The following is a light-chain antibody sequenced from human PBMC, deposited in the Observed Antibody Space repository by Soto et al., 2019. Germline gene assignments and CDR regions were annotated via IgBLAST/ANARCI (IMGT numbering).Light chain of an antibody. CDR2: GAS. CDR1: QSVSSSY. J-gene: IGKJ2*01. Sequence: EIVLTQSPGTLSLSPGERATLSCRASQSVSSSYLAWYQQKPGQAPRLLIYGASSRATGIPDRFSGSGSGTDFTLTIIRLEPEDFAVYYCQQYGSSPYTFGQGPKLEIK. CDR3: QQYGSSPYT. V-gene: IGKV3-20*01.